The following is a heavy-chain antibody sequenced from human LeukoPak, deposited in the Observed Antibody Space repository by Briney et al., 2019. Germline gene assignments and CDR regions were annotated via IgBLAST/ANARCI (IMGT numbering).Heavy chain of an antibody. J-gene: IGHJ4*02. V-gene: IGHV3-7*01. CDR1: GFTFSSYW. Sequence: GGSLRLSCAASGFTFSSYWMGWVRQAPGKGLEWVANIKQDGSEKYYVDSVKGRFTISRDNAKNSLYLQMNSLRAEDTAVYYCARDSTEVRGVRDLADYWGQGTLVTVSS. D-gene: IGHD3-10*01. CDR2: IKQDGSEK. CDR3: ARDSTEVRGVRDLADY.